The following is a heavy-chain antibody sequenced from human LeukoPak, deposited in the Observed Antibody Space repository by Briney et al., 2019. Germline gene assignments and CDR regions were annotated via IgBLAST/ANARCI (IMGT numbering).Heavy chain of an antibody. J-gene: IGHJ6*03. V-gene: IGHV3-66*01. CDR3: ARYFAPLYYYYYMDV. D-gene: IGHD2/OR15-2a*01. CDR2: IYSGGST. CDR1: GFTVSGNY. Sequence: GGSLRLSCEASGFTVSGNYMSWVRQAPGKGLEWVSVIYSGGSTYYADSVKDRFIMSRDNSKNTVYLQMNSLRAEDTAVYYCARYFAPLYYYYYMDVWGKGTTVTISS.